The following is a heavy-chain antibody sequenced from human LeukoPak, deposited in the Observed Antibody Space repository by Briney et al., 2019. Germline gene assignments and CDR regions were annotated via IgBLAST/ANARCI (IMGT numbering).Heavy chain of an antibody. CDR2: ISGSGDRT. Sequence: GGSLRLSCAVSGFTFSNYAMSWVRQAPGKGLEWVSAISGSGDRTYYADSLKGRFTISRDNSKNTLYLQMDSLRAEDTAVYYCAKWDWTMWGQGTVVTVSS. CDR3: AKWDWTM. D-gene: IGHD3/OR15-3a*01. J-gene: IGHJ3*01. V-gene: IGHV3-23*01. CDR1: GFTFSNYA.